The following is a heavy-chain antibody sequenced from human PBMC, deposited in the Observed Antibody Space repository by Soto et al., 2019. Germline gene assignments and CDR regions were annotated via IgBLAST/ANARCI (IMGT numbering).Heavy chain of an antibody. J-gene: IGHJ3*02. CDR2: INHSGSS. Sequence: SETLSLTCAVYGGPFSAYYWSWIRQPPGKGLEWIGQINHSGSSNYNPSLKSRVTMSVDTAKNQFSLKLRSVTAADTAVYYCERREITVRGAPLFRRRSSNDAFDMWGQGTMVTVSS. CDR3: ERREITVRGAPLFRRRSSNDAFDM. D-gene: IGHD3-10*01. V-gene: IGHV4-34*01. CDR1: GGPFSAYY.